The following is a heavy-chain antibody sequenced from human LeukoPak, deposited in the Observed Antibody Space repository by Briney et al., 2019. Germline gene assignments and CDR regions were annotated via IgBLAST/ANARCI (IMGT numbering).Heavy chain of an antibody. J-gene: IGHJ6*04. D-gene: IGHD3-10*02. CDR2: IDRGGSK. V-gene: IGHV3-66*01. CDR1: GFTVVSNY. Sequence: GGSLRVSCAASGFTVVSNYMNWVRQAPGKGLEWVSVIDRGGSKYYADSVKGRFTISRDNAKNSLYLQMNSLRAEDTAVYYCAELGITMIGGVWGKGTTVTISS. CDR3: AELGITMIGGV.